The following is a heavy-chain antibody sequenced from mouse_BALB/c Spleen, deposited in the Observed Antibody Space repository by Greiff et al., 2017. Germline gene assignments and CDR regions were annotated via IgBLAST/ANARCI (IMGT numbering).Heavy chain of an antibody. V-gene: IGHV5-12-2*01. CDR1: GFTFSSYT. J-gene: IGHJ2*01. D-gene: IGHD1-1*01. Sequence: EVQGVESGGGLVQPGGSLKLSCAASGFTFSSYTMSWVRQTPEKRLEWVAYISNGGGSTYYPDTVKGRFTISRDNAKNTLYLQMSSLKSEDTAMYYCARVTTVVAFDYWGQGTTLTVSS. CDR3: ARVTTVVAFDY. CDR2: ISNGGGST.